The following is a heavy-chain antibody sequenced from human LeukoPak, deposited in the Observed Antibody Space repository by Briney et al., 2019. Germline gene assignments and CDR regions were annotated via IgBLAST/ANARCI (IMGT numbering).Heavy chain of an antibody. J-gene: IGHJ2*01. CDR1: GFTFSSYS. D-gene: IGHD5-18*01. CDR3: ARYSYGSYWYFDL. V-gene: IGHV3-21*01. Sequence: PGGSLRLSCAASGFTFSSYSMNWVRQAPGKGLEWVSSISSSSSYIYYADSVKGRFTISRDNAKNSLYLQMNSLRAEDTAVCYCARYSYGSYWYFDLWGRGTLVTVSS. CDR2: ISSSSSYI.